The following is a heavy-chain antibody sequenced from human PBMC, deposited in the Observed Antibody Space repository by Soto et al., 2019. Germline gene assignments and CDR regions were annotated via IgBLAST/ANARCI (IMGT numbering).Heavy chain of an antibody. Sequence: QVQLQESGPGLVKPSQTLSLTCTVSGGSLSVGDYYWSWIRQPPGKGLEWIGYIYHSGSTYYNPSLKSRVKISLDTSKTQFSPNMTSVTAADTAVYHCAREVMKGLVAFDIWGQGAGVTVSS. CDR3: AREVMKGLVAFDI. CDR2: IYHSGST. J-gene: IGHJ3*02. V-gene: IGHV4-30-4*01. D-gene: IGHD2-8*02. CDR1: GGSLSVGDYY.